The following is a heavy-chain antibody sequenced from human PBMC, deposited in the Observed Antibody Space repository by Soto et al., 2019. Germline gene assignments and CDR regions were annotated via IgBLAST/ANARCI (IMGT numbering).Heavy chain of an antibody. CDR3: ARIQADMPAAAGMDV. CDR2: IYPGDSDT. J-gene: IGHJ6*02. Sequence: XESLQISCKGSGYIFTNSWIGWVRQMPGKGLEWMGIIYPGDSDTRYSPSFQGQVTISADKSITTAYLQWSSLTASDTAMYYCARIQADMPAAAGMDVWGQGTAVTVSS. D-gene: IGHD2-2*01. CDR1: GYIFTNSW. V-gene: IGHV5-51*01.